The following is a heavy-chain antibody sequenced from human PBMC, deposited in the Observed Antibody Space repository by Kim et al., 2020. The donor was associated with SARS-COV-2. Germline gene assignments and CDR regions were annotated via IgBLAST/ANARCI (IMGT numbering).Heavy chain of an antibody. J-gene: IGHJ4*02. V-gene: IGHV1-3*01. CDR2: INAGNGNT. CDR1: GYTFTSYA. Sequence: ASVKVSCKASGYTFTSYAMHWVRQAPGQRLEWMGWINAGNGNTKYSQKFQGRVTITRDTSASTAYMELSSLRSEDTAVYYCARWSWAAAGTREGFDYWGQGTLVTVSS. D-gene: IGHD6-13*01. CDR3: ARWSWAAAGTREGFDY.